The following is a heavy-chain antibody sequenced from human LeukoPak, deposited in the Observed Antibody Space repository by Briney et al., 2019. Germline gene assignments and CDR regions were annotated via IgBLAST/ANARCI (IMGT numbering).Heavy chain of an antibody. CDR1: GFTFSSYA. CDR2: IRGSGDRT. Sequence: GESLRLSCAASGFTFSSYAMSWVRQAPGKGLEWVSAIRGSGDRTHYADSVKGRFTISRDNSKNTLYLQMNSLRAEDTAVYYCARDSDSSGWSAAFDIWGQGTMVTVSS. CDR3: ARDSDSSGWSAAFDI. D-gene: IGHD6-19*01. J-gene: IGHJ3*02. V-gene: IGHV3-23*01.